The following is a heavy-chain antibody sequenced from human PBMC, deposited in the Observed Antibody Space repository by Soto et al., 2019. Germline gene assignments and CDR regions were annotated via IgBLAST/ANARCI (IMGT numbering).Heavy chain of an antibody. CDR2: IIPIFGTA. CDR1: GGTFSSYA. J-gene: IGHJ4*02. Sequence: QVQLVQSGAEVKKPGSSVKVSCKASGGTFSSYAISWVRQAPGQGLEWMGGIIPIFGTANYAQKFQGRVTITADESTSTAYMELSRLRSEDTAVYYCARVGLTMVRGVIKTYYFDYWGQGTLVTVSS. V-gene: IGHV1-69*01. CDR3: ARVGLTMVRGVIKTYYFDY. D-gene: IGHD3-10*01.